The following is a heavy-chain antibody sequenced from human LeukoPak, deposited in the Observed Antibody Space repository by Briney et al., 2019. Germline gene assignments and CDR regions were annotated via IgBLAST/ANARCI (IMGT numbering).Heavy chain of an antibody. J-gene: IGHJ3*02. V-gene: IGHV3-74*03. CDR1: GFTFSSHW. Sequence: PGGSLRLSCAASGFTFSSHWMHWVRQAPGKGLVWVSRINGDGSITTYGDSVKGRFTISRDNAKNTLYLQMTSLRAEDTALYYCTRTRREGYNSRSDDAFDIWGQGTVATVSS. CDR2: INGDGSIT. CDR3: TRTRREGYNSRSDDAFDI. D-gene: IGHD5-24*01.